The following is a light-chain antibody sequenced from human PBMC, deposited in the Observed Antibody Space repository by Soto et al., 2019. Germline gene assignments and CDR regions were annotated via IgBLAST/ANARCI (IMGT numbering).Light chain of an antibody. CDR3: RQGIRRPPT. CDR2: LGS. CDR1: QSLLQSNGYNY. J-gene: IGKJ2*01. Sequence: DIVMTQSPLSLPVTPGEPASISCRSSQSLLQSNGYNYLDWYLQKPGQSPQLLIYLGSNRASGVPDRFSGSGSGTAFTRKISRVEAEDVGVYYCRQGIRRPPTFGQGTRLAIK. V-gene: IGKV2-28*01.